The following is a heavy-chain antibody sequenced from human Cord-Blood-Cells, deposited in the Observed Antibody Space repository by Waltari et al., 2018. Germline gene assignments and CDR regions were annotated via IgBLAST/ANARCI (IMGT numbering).Heavy chain of an antibody. D-gene: IGHD2-21*01. CDR2: IIPILGIA. J-gene: IGHJ2*01. CDR1: GGTFSSYT. V-gene: IGHV1-69*08. Sequence: QVQLVQSGAEVKKPGSSVKVSCKASGGTFSSYTISWVRQAPGQGLEWMGRIIPILGIANYARKFQGRVAITADKSTSTAYMELSSLRSEDTAVYYCARDGGLGGDWYFDLWGRGTLVTVSS. CDR3: ARDGGLGGDWYFDL.